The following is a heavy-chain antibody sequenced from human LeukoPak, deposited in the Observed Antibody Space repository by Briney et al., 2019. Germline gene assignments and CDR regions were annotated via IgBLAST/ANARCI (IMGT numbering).Heavy chain of an antibody. V-gene: IGHV3-48*03. Sequence: GGSLRLSCAASGFTFSSYEMNWVRQAPGKGLEWVSYISSSGRTIYYADSVKGRFTISRDNAKNSLYLQMNSLRAEDTAVYYCARDGDYYDSSGYYSQLFFDYWGQGTLVTVSS. CDR2: ISSSGRTI. D-gene: IGHD3-22*01. J-gene: IGHJ4*02. CDR1: GFTFSSYE. CDR3: ARDGDYYDSSGYYSQLFFDY.